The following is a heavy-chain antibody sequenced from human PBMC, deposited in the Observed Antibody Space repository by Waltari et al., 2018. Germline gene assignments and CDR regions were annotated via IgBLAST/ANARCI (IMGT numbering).Heavy chain of an antibody. CDR1: GYTFTGYY. Sequence: QVQLVQSGAEVKKPGASVKVSCKASGYTFTGYYMHWVRQAPGQGLEWMGWINPNSGGTNYAQKFQGRVTRTRDTSISTAYMELSRLRSDDTAVYYCASDYGDSYYYYGMDVWGQGTTVTVSS. J-gene: IGHJ6*02. V-gene: IGHV1-2*02. CDR3: ASDYGDSYYYYGMDV. CDR2: INPNSGGT. D-gene: IGHD4-17*01.